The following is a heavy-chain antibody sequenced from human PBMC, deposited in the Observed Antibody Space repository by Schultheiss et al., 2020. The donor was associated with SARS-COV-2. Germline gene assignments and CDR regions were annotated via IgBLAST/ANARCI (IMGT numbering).Heavy chain of an antibody. CDR3: ARGGRIQLWYYYYYGMDV. CDR1: GFTVSSNY. J-gene: IGHJ6*02. Sequence: GGSLRLSCAASGFTVSSNYMSWVRQAPGKGLEWVSVIYSGGSTYYADSVKGRFTISRHNSKNTLYLQMNSLRAEDTAVYYCARGGRIQLWYYYYYGMDVWGQGTTVTVSS. V-gene: IGHV3-53*01. CDR2: IYSGGST. D-gene: IGHD5-18*01.